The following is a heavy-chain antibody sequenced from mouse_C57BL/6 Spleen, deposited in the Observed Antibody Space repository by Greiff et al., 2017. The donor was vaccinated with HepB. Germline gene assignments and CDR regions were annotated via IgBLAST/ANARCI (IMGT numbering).Heavy chain of an antibody. CDR3: ARREYDGYFDY. Sequence: QVQLQQPGAELVRPGTSVKLSCKASGYTFTSYWMHWVKQRPGQGLEWIGVIDPSDSYTNYNQKFKGKATLTVDTSSSTAYMQLSSLTSEDSAVYYCARREYDGYFDYWGQGTTLTVSP. CDR1: GYTFTSYW. V-gene: IGHV1-59*01. J-gene: IGHJ2*01. D-gene: IGHD2-3*01. CDR2: IDPSDSYT.